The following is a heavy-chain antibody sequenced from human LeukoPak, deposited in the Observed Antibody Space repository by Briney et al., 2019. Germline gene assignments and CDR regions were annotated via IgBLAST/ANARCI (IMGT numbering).Heavy chain of an antibody. V-gene: IGHV4-59*01. CDR2: IYYSGST. D-gene: IGHD3-16*02. Sequence: PSETLSLTCTVSGGSISSYHWSWIRQPPGKGLERIGYIYYSGSTNYNPSLKSRVTISVDTSKNQFSLKLSSVTAADTAVYYCARSYYDYVWGSYRYDDWGQGTLVTVSS. CDR1: GGSISSYH. J-gene: IGHJ4*02. CDR3: ARSYYDYVWGSYRYDD.